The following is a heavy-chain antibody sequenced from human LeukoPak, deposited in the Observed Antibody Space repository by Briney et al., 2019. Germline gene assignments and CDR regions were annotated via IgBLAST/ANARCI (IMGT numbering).Heavy chain of an antibody. CDR3: ARDYGDYSTWFDP. V-gene: IGHV3-7*01. D-gene: IGHD4-17*01. CDR2: IKQDGSEK. Sequence: GESLRLSCAASGFTFSSYWMSWVRQAPGKGLEWVANIKQDGSEKYYVDSVKGRFTISRDNAKNSLYLQMNSLRAEDTAVYYCARDYGDYSTWFDPWGQGTLVTVSS. J-gene: IGHJ5*02. CDR1: GFTFSSYW.